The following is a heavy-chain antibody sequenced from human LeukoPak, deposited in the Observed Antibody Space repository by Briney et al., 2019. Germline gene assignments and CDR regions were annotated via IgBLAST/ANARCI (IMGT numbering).Heavy chain of an antibody. J-gene: IGHJ4*02. CDR1: GFTFRTYA. CDR2: ISSSSNYI. Sequence: PGGSLRLSCTGSGFTFRTYAFSWVRRAPGKGLEWVSSISSSSNYIYYADSLKGRFTISRDNAKNSLYLQMNSLRVEDTAVYYCAREGADGYNVGFDYWGQGTLVTVSS. V-gene: IGHV3-21*06. D-gene: IGHD5-24*01. CDR3: AREGADGYNVGFDY.